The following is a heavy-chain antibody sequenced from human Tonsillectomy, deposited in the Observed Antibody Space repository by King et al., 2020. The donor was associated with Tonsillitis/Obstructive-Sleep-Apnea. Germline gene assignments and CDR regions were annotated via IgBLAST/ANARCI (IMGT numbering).Heavy chain of an antibody. CDR2: IRDSGGST. J-gene: IGHJ4*02. D-gene: IGHD2-15*01. Sequence: VQLVESGGGLVQPGGSLRLSCAASGFTFSTYAMSWVRQAPGKGLEWVSGIRDSGGSTYYADSVKGRFTISRDNSKNTLYLQMNSLRADPTAIYYCAKGYCSGGTCGFDYWGQGTLVTVSS. CDR1: GFTFSTYA. V-gene: IGHV3-23*04. CDR3: AKGYCSGGTCGFDY.